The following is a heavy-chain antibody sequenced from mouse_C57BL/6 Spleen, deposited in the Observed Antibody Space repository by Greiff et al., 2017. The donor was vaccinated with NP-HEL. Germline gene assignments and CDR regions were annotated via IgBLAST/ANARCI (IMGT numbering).Heavy chain of an antibody. Sequence: QVQLKQPGAELVRPGSSVKLSCKASGYTFTSYWMHWVKQRPIQGLEWIGNIDPSDSETHYNQKFKDKATLTVDKSSSTAYMQLSSLTSEDSAVYYCAREWDGHFDVWGTGTTVTVSS. J-gene: IGHJ1*03. CDR1: GYTFTSYW. D-gene: IGHD4-1*01. CDR2: IDPSDSET. V-gene: IGHV1-52*01. CDR3: AREWDGHFDV.